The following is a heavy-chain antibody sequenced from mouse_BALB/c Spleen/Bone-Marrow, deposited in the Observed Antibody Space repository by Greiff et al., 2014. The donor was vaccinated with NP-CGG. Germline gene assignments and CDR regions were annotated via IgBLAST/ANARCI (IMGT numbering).Heavy chain of an antibody. D-gene: IGHD2-3*01. CDR3: TRHGGYYPYYYAMDY. V-gene: IGHV5-12-1*01. CDR1: GFAFSSYD. J-gene: IGHJ4*01. CDR2: ISHGGGTT. Sequence: DVTLVESGGGLVKPGGSLKLSCAASGFAFSSYDMSWVRQTPEKRLEWVAYISHGGGTTYYSDTVKGRFTISRDNAKNTLYLQMSSLKSEDTAIYYCTRHGGYYPYYYAMDYWGQGTSVTVSS.